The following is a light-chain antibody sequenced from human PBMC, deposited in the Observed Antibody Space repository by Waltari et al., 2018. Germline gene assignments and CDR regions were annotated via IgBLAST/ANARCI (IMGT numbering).Light chain of an antibody. CDR2: DVT. CDR3: STYTTGVV. CDR1: SSDVGDHNY. Sequence: QSALTQPASVTGSPGQSITISCTGSSSDVGDHNYVSWYQQHPGKVPKLLVFDVTHRPSGASDRFSGSKSGNTASLTISGLQAEDEGDYYCSTYTTGVVFGGGTKLTVL. V-gene: IGLV2-14*03. J-gene: IGLJ2*01.